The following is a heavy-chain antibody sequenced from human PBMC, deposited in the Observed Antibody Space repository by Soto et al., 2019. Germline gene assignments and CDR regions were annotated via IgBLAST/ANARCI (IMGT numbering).Heavy chain of an antibody. D-gene: IGHD1-26*01. CDR3: GRDRVGAHPGDY. V-gene: IGHV1-18*01. CDR2: ISAYNGNT. J-gene: IGHJ4*02. Sequence: QVQLVQSGAEVKKPGASVKVSCKASGYTFTSYGISWVRQAPGQGLEWMGWISAYNGNTNYAQKLQGRVTMTTDTSTSTSYMELRRMRSDDTAVYYCGRDRVGAHPGDYWGQGTLVTVSS. CDR1: GYTFTSYG.